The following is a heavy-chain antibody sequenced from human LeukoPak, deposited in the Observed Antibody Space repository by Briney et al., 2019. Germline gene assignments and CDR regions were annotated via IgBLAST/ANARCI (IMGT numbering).Heavy chain of an antibody. V-gene: IGHV4-4*07. D-gene: IGHD6-13*01. CDR2: IYTSRST. Sequence: PSETLSLTCTVSGGSISSYYWSWIRQPAGKGLEWIGRIYTSRSTNYNPSLKSRVTMSVDTSKNQFSLKLSSVTAADTAVYYCAREGLGSSSWNLPYYYYYMDVWGKGTTVTISS. CDR3: AREGLGSSSWNLPYYYYYMDV. J-gene: IGHJ6*03. CDR1: GGSISSYY.